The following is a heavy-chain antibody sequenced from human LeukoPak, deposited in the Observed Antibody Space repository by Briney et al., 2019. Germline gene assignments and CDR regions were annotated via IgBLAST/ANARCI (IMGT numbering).Heavy chain of an antibody. CDR2: IIPIFGTA. J-gene: IGHJ4*02. V-gene: IGHV1-69*05. Sequence: ASVKVSCKASGGTFSSYAISWVRQAPGQGLEWMGRIIPIFGTANYAQKFQGRVTITTDESTSTAYMELSSLRSEDTAVYYCALGALTGALSYWGQGTLVTVSS. D-gene: IGHD3-9*01. CDR3: ALGALTGALSY. CDR1: GGTFSSYA.